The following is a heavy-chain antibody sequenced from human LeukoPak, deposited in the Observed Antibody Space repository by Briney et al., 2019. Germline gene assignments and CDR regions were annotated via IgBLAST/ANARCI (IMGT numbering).Heavy chain of an antibody. CDR2: IYSGGST. CDR1: GFTVSSNY. Sequence: PGGSLRLSCAASGFTVSSNYMSWVRQAPGKGLEWVSVIYSGGSTYYADSVKGRLTISRDNAKNTLYLQMNSLRAEDKAVYYCATGSGSYYDSWGLGTLVTVSS. D-gene: IGHD3-10*01. CDR3: ATGSGSYYDS. J-gene: IGHJ4*02. V-gene: IGHV3-53*01.